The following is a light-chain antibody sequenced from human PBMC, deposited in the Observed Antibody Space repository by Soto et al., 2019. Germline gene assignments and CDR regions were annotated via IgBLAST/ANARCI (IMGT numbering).Light chain of an antibody. J-gene: IGKJ2*01. V-gene: IGKV3-20*01. CDR2: GAS. CDR3: QQYGGVPYT. CDR1: ESISRDY. Sequence: EIVLTQSPGTLSLSPGQRVTLSCRASESISRDYLAWYQQRLGQAPRLLIYGASSGATGIPDRFSGSGSGTDFTLTISRLEPEDFAIYYCQQYGGVPYTVGQGTKVDSK.